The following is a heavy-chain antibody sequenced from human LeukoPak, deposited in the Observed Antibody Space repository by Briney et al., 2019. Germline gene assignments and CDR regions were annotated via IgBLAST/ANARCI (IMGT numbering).Heavy chain of an antibody. CDR2: IIPIFGTA. V-gene: IGHV1-69*01. CDR3: ARQVDERYRDLEYYGMNV. J-gene: IGHJ6*02. D-gene: IGHD3-9*01. CDR1: WGSLYKHV. Sequence: SVKVSCKDSWGSLYKHVVCRVAQAPGQGLEWMGGIIPIFGTADYAQKFQGRVTITADESTSTAYMELSSLRSEDTAVYYCARQVDERYRDLEYYGMNVWGQGTTVTVSS.